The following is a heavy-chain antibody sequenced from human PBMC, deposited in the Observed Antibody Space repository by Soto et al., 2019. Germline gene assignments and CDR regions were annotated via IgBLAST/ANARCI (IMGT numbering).Heavy chain of an antibody. V-gene: IGHV4-34*01. CDR2: INHIGST. CDR3: ARERFWSGYSDY. D-gene: IGHD3-3*01. Sequence: SETLSLTCAVYGGSFSGYYWSWIRQPPGKGLEWIGEINHIGSTNYNPSLKSRVTILVDTSKNQFSLKLSSVTAADTAVYYCARERFWSGYSDYWGQGTLVTVSS. CDR1: GGSFSGYY. J-gene: IGHJ4*02.